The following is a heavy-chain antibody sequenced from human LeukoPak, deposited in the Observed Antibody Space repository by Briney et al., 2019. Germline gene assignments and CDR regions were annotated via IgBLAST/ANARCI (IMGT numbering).Heavy chain of an antibody. CDR2: INSGGSST. D-gene: IGHD4-17*01. CDR1: GFTFSSYW. CDR3: ARDDYGAGYYYMDD. J-gene: IGHJ6*03. V-gene: IGHV3-74*01. Sequence: PGGSLRLSCAASGFTFSSYWMHWVRQAPGKGLVWVSRINSGGSSTSYADSVKGRFTISRDNAKNTLYLQMNSLRAEDTAVYYCARDDYGAGYYYMDDWGKGTTVTVSS.